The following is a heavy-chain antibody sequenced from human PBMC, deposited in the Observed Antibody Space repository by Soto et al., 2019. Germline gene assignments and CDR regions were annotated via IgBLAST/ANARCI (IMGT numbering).Heavy chain of an antibody. CDR3: ASSLSGDYFDT. J-gene: IGHJ4*02. CDR2: IYYSGST. CDR1: GGSISSYY. Sequence: SSETLSLTCTVSGGSISSYYWSWIRQPPGKGLEWIGYIYYSGSTNYNPSLKSRVTISVDTSKNQFSLKLSSVTAADTAVYYCASSLSGDYFDTWGQGILVTVSS. D-gene: IGHD3-10*01. V-gene: IGHV4-59*01.